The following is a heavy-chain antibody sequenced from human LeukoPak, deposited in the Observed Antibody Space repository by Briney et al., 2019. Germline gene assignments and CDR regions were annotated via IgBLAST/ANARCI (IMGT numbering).Heavy chain of an antibody. V-gene: IGHV3-74*01. D-gene: IGHD2-21*02. Sequence: GGSLRLSCAASGFTFSSYWMHWVRQAPGKGLVWVSRLNSDGSSTSYADSVKGRFTISRDNAKNTLYLQMDSLRAEDTAVYYCARSSRGDAINFDYWGQGTLVTVSS. CDR2: LNSDGSST. CDR1: GFTFSSYW. J-gene: IGHJ4*02. CDR3: ARSSRGDAINFDY.